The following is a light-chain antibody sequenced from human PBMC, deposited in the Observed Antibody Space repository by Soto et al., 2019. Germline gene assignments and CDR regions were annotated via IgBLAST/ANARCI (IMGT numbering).Light chain of an antibody. Sequence: EVVLTQSPATLSLSPGERATLSCRASQSVSTYLAWYQQKPGQAPRLLIYDASNRATGIPARFSGSGSGTDFTLTISSLEPEDFAVYCCQERRAWSQISFGGGNKVEIK. CDR1: QSVSTY. CDR3: QERRAWSQIS. V-gene: IGKV3-11*01. CDR2: DAS. J-gene: IGKJ4*01.